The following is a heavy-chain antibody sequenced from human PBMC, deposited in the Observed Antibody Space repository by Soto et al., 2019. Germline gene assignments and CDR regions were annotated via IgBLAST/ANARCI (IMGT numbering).Heavy chain of an antibody. V-gene: IGHV3-7*01. Sequence: EVQLVESGGGLVQPGGSLRLSCAASGFTFSSYWMSWVRQAPGKGLEWVANIKQDGSEKYYVDSVKGRFTISRDNAKNTLYLQMNSLSAEDTGVYYCAISELLVAEFDYWGQGTLVTVSS. CDR1: GFTFSSYW. CDR3: AISELLVAEFDY. CDR2: IKQDGSEK. D-gene: IGHD1-26*01. J-gene: IGHJ4*02.